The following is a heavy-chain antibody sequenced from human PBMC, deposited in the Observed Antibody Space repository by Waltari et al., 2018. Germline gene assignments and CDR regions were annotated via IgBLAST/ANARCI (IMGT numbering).Heavy chain of an antibody. CDR3: ARRKLGEAFDI. CDR2: TSPIFGSP. D-gene: IGHD3-16*01. CDR1: GGNFGRYA. V-gene: IGHV1-69*12. J-gene: IGHJ3*02. Sequence: QVQLVQSGAEVKKPGSSVRVSCRASGGNFGRYAITWVRQAPGQGLEWMGGTSPIFGSPMYAPKFQGRVSITADELTYTVYMELNSLRSDDTAIYYCARRKLGEAFDIWGQGTMVIVSS.